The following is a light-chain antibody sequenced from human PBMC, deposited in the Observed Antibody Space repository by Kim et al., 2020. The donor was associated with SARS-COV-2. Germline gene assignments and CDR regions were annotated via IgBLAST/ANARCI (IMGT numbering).Light chain of an antibody. CDR2: AAS. V-gene: IGKV1-39*01. CDR1: QSISSY. J-gene: IGKJ1*01. CDR3: QQSYSTPPWT. Sequence: LGDKVTITCRASQSISSYLNWYQQKPGKAPKLLIYAASSLQSGVPSRFSGSGSGTDFTLTISSLQPEDFATYYCQQSYSTPPWTFGQGTKVDIK.